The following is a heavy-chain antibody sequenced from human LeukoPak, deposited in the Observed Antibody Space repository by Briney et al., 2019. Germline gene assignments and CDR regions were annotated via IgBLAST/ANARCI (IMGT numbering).Heavy chain of an antibody. CDR2: ISSSSSYI. CDR1: GFTFSSYS. CDR3: ARDRGSGSYSPPGAFDI. V-gene: IGHV3-21*01. J-gene: IGHJ3*02. D-gene: IGHD1-26*01. Sequence: GGSLRLSCAASGFTFSSYSMNWVRQAPGKGLEWVSSISSSSSYIYYADSVKGRFTISRDNAKNSLYLQMNSLRAKDTAVYYCARDRGSGSYSPPGAFDIWGQGTMVTVSS.